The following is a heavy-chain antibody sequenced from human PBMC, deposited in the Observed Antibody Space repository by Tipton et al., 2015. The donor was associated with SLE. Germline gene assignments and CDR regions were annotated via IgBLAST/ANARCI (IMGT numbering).Heavy chain of an antibody. CDR2: IYYSGST. CDR3: ARVNRAMAAAFDI. D-gene: IGHD5-18*01. CDR1: GVSISNYY. V-gene: IGHV4-59*12. Sequence: TLSLTCYVTGVSISNYYWTWIRQPPGKGLEWIGYIYYSGSTNYNPSLKSRVTISVDTSKNQFSLKLSSVTAADTAVYYCARVNRAMAAAFDIRGQGTMVTVSS. J-gene: IGHJ3*02.